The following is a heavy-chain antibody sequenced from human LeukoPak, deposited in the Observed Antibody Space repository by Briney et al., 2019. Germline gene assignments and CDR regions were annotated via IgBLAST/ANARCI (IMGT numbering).Heavy chain of an antibody. CDR3: ARAISGGSPITASDY. J-gene: IGHJ4*02. D-gene: IGHD2-15*01. CDR2: INPNSDFT. V-gene: IGHV1-2*02. CDR1: GYTFTGYY. Sequence: GASVKVSCKASGYTFTGYYMHWVRPAPGQGLEWMGWINPNSDFTNFALNFQGRVTMTSDTSISTAYMELSRLRSDDTAVYYCARAISGGSPITASDYWGQGTLVTVSS.